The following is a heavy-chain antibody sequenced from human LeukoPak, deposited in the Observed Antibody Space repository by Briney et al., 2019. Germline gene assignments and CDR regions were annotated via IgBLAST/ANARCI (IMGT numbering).Heavy chain of an antibody. CDR2: ITPIFGTA. D-gene: IGHD2-2*01. V-gene: IGHV1-69*01. J-gene: IGHJ4*02. Sequence: GASVKVSCKASGGTFSSYAISWVRQAPGQGLEWMGGITPIFGTANYAQKFQGRVTITADESTSTAYMELSSLRSEDTAVYYCARDVSSTSCYDSGCNWGQGTLVTVSS. CDR1: GGTFSSYA. CDR3: ARDVSSTSCYDSGCN.